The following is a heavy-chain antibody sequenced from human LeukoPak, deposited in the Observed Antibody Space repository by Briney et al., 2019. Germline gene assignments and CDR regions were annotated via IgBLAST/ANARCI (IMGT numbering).Heavy chain of an antibody. CDR3: ARDAGNSGYGCDL. V-gene: IGHV3-48*01. Sequence: GGSLRLSCAASGFIFSQYSMYWVRQAPGKGLEWVSHIRSSSETFYADSVKGRFTISRDNARNSLYLQMNNLRGEDTAIYYCARDAGNSGYGCDLWGQGTLVTVSS. CDR2: IRSSSET. J-gene: IGHJ5*02. D-gene: IGHD5-12*01. CDR1: GFIFSQYS.